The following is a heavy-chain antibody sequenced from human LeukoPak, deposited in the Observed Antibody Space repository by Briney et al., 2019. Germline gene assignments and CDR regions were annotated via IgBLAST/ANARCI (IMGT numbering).Heavy chain of an antibody. D-gene: IGHD1-26*01. J-gene: IGHJ4*02. CDR3: AKGDYSGSYPTQVDY. Sequence: GGSLRLSCAASGFTLSSYAMSWVRQAPGKGLEWVSAISGSGGSTYYADSVKGRFTISRDNSKNTLYLQMNSLRAEDTAVYYCAKGDYSGSYPTQVDYWGQGTLVTVSS. V-gene: IGHV3-23*01. CDR2: ISGSGGST. CDR1: GFTLSSYA.